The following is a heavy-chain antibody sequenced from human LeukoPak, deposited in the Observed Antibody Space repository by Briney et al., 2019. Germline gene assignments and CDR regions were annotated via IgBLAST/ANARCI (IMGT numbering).Heavy chain of an antibody. CDR2: INPSGGST. D-gene: IGHD2-8*01. CDR3: AREPCTNGVCYGYFDY. Sequence: AASVKVSCKASGYTFTSYYMHWVRQAPGQGLEWMGIINPSGGSTSYAQKFQGRVTITADESTSTAYMELSSLRSEDTAVYYCAREPCTNGVCYGYFDYWGQGTLVTVSS. CDR1: GYTFTSYY. V-gene: IGHV1-46*01. J-gene: IGHJ4*02.